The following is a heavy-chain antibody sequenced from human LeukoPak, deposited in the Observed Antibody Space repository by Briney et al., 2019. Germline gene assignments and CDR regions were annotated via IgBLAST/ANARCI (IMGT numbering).Heavy chain of an antibody. Sequence: GGSLRLSCAASGFTFRSYWMSWVRQAPGKGLEWGANIKQDGREKYYVDSVKGRFTIFRDNAKKSLYLQMDSLRAEDTGVYYCARPGENCSSTSCYSLDCWGQGTLVTVSS. V-gene: IGHV3-7*03. J-gene: IGHJ4*02. D-gene: IGHD2-2*01. CDR2: IKQDGREK. CDR1: GFTFRSYW. CDR3: ARPGENCSSTSCYSLDC.